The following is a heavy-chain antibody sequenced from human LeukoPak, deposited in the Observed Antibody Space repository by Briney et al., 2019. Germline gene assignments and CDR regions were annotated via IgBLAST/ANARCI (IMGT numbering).Heavy chain of an antibody. D-gene: IGHD4/OR15-4a*01. CDR1: GYTFTSYG. CDR3: ARKYGGFDY. Sequence: GASVKVSCKASGYTFTSYGIIWVRQAPGQGLEWMGWISAHNGNTKYTQEFQGRVTVTTDTSTSTAYMELRSLRSDDTAVYYCARKYGGFDYWGQGTLVTVSS. V-gene: IGHV1-18*04. CDR2: ISAHNGNT. J-gene: IGHJ4*02.